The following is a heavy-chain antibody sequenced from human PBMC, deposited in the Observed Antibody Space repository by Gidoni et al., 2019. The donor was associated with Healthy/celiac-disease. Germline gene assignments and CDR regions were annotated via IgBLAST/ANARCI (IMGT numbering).Heavy chain of an antibody. CDR1: GYTFTSYD. CDR3: ARSARGIAAAAPPGDYYYGMDV. J-gene: IGHJ6*02. V-gene: IGHV1-8*01. Sequence: QVQLVQSGAEVKKPGASVKVSCKASGYTFTSYDINWVRQATGQGLEWMGWMNPNSGNTGYAQKFQGRVTMTRNTSISTAYMELSSLRSEDTAVYYCARSARGIAAAAPPGDYYYGMDVWGQGTTVTVSS. CDR2: MNPNSGNT. D-gene: IGHD6-13*01.